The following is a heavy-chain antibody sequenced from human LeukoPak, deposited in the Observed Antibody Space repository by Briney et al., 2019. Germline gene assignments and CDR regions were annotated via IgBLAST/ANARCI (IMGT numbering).Heavy chain of an antibody. V-gene: IGHV4-31*03. Sequence: SETLSLTCTVSGGSISSGGYYWSWIRQHPGKGLEWIGYIYYSGSIYYNPSLKSRVTISVDTSKNQFSLKLSSVTAADTAVYYCARLVVPAAKGFDPWGQGTLVTVSS. CDR2: IYYSGSI. CDR3: ARLVVPAAKGFDP. J-gene: IGHJ5*02. CDR1: GGSISSGGYY. D-gene: IGHD2-2*01.